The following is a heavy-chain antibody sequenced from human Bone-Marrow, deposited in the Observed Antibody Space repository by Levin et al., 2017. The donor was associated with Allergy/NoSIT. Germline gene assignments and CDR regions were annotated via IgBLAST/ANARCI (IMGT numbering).Heavy chain of an antibody. Sequence: SQTLSLPCTVSGGSISSSSYYWGWIRQPPGKGLEWIGSIYYSGSTYYNPSLKSRVTISVDTSKNQFSLKLSSVTAADTAVYYCARHSRITMVRGVIDYWGQGTLVTVSS. CDR3: ARHSRITMVRGVIDY. J-gene: IGHJ4*02. CDR2: IYYSGST. V-gene: IGHV4-39*01. D-gene: IGHD3-10*01. CDR1: GGSISSSSYY.